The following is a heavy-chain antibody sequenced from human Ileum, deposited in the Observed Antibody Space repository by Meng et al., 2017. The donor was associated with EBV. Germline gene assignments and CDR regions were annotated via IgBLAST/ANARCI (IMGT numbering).Heavy chain of an antibody. J-gene: IGHJ4*02. CDR3: ASSDYYRSDY. CDR1: GGSISRSDW. Sequence: QVQRQEAGPGRGKPLETLSLPCAVSGGSISRSDWWSWVRQPPGKGLEWIGETSHSGSTNYSPSLKSRVTISLDKSKNQLSLKLNSVTAADTAVYYCASSDYYRSDYWGQGTLVTVSS. D-gene: IGHD3-22*01. CDR2: TSHSGST. V-gene: IGHV4-4*02.